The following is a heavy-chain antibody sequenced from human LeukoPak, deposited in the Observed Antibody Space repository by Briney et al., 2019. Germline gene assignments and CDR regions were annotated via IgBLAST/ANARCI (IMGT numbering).Heavy chain of an antibody. J-gene: IGHJ6*02. D-gene: IGHD5-12*01. CDR1: GYTFTSYY. CDR2: INPSGGST. Sequence: ASVKVSCKASGYTFTSYYTHWVRQAPGQGLEWMGIINPSGGSTSYAQKFQGRVTMTRDTSTSTVYMELSSLRSEDTAVYYCANSLGYSGYDDYGMDVWGQGTTVTVSS. CDR3: ANSLGYSGYDDYGMDV. V-gene: IGHV1-46*01.